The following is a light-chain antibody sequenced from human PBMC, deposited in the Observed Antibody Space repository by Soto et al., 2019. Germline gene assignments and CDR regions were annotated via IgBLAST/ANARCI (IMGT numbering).Light chain of an antibody. V-gene: IGLV2-14*01. CDR2: DVS. CDR1: RSDVGGYNY. Sequence: QSVLTQPASVSGSPGQSITISGTGTRSDVGGYNYVSWYQQHPGKAPKFMIYDVSNRPSGVSNRFSGSKSGNTASLTISGLQAEDEADYYCCSYTTSNTRQIVFGTGTRSPS. CDR3: CSYTTSNTRQIV. J-gene: IGLJ1*01.